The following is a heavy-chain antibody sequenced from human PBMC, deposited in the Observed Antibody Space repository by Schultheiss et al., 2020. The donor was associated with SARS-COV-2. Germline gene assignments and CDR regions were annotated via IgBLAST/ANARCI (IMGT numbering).Heavy chain of an antibody. CDR3: ARHYGDCSSTSCYRDYYYYMDV. Sequence: SETLSLTCTVSGGSISSYYWSWIRQPAGKGLEWIGRIYTSGSTNYNPSLKSRVTISVDTSKNQFSLKLSSVTAADTAVYYCARHYGDCSSTSCYRDYYYYMDVWGKGTTVTVSS. CDR2: IYTSGST. V-gene: IGHV4-4*07. CDR1: GGSISSYY. J-gene: IGHJ6*03. D-gene: IGHD2-2*02.